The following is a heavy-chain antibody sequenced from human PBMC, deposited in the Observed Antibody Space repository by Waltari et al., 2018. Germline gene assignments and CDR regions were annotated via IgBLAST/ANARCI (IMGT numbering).Heavy chain of an antibody. CDR3: AREGGGNWEYYYGMDV. Sequence: EVQLVESGGGLVQPGGSLRLSCAASGFTFSSYWMSWVRQAPGKGLELVANIKQEGSEKYYVDSVKGRFTIARENAKNSLYLQMNSLRAEDTAVYYCAREGGGNWEYYYGMDVWGQGTTVTVSS. V-gene: IGHV3-7*01. D-gene: IGHD3-16*01. CDR2: IKQEGSEK. J-gene: IGHJ6*02. CDR1: GFTFSSYW.